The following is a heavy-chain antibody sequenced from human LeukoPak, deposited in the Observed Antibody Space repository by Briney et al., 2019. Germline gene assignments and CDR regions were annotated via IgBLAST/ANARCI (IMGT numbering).Heavy chain of an antibody. Sequence: SETLSLTCAVYGGSFSGYYWSWIRQPPGKGLEWIGEINHSGPTNYNPSLKSRVTLSVDTSKNQFSLKLTSVTAADTAVYYCARGPQSRFDYWGQGTLVTVSS. J-gene: IGHJ4*02. CDR1: GGSFSGYY. V-gene: IGHV4-34*01. CDR3: ARGPQSRFDY. CDR2: INHSGPT.